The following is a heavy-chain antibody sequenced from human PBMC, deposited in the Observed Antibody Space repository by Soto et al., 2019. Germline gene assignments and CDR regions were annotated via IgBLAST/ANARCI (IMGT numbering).Heavy chain of an antibody. CDR2: MNPNSGNT. CDR3: ARDQDYYGSGSYAFDI. V-gene: IGHV1-8*01. Sequence: GASVKVSCKASGYTFTSYDINWVRQATGQGLEWMGWMNPNSGNTGYAQKFQGRVTMTRNTSISTAYMELSSLRSEDTAVYYCARDQDYYGSGSYAFDIWGQGTMVTVSS. D-gene: IGHD3-10*01. J-gene: IGHJ3*02. CDR1: GYTFTSYD.